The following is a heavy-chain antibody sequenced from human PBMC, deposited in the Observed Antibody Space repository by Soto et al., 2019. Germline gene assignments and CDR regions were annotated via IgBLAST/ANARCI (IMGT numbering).Heavy chain of an antibody. CDR3: SKAPCLEFAPYFAY. CDR1: GFTFRNYA. CDR2: IGGSGDQI. Sequence: VELLESGGGLIQPGGSLRLSCVASGFTFRNYAMSWVRQAPGKGLEWVSAIGGSGDQIFYADSVRGRFTISRDNSKNTLYLQMDSLRAEDTAVYSCSKAPCLEFAPYFAYWGLGTLVTVSS. J-gene: IGHJ4*02. V-gene: IGHV3-23*01.